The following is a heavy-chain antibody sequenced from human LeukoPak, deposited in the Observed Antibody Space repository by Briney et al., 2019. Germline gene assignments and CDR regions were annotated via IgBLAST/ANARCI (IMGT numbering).Heavy chain of an antibody. V-gene: IGHV3-30*18. J-gene: IGHJ4*02. CDR2: ISYDASHK. Sequence: PDRSLRLSCAASGLTFSSYGIHWVRQAPGKGLEWVAVISYDASHKYYADSVKGRFTISRDNSKNTLYLQMNSLRAEDTAVYYCAKDLRDSRFLPRRYCSGGSYYQGIDYWGQGTVVTVSS. CDR1: GLTFSSYG. CDR3: AKDLRDSRFLPRRYCSGGSYYQGIDY. D-gene: IGHD2-15*01.